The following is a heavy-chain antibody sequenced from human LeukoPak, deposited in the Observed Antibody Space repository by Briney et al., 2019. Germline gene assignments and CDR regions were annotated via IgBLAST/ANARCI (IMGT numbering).Heavy chain of an antibody. CDR2: IYRGRT. CDR3: AGEGEYGDSYS. D-gene: IGHD2-21*01. CDR1: GDSISYESYY. V-gene: IGHV4-30-2*01. Sequence: PSQTLSLTCAVSGDSISYESYYWNWIRQAPGKGPEWIRNIYRGRTRLNPSLTSRVAISVDMSKSQVSLSLTSVTAADTAIYYCAGEGEYGDSYSWGQGALVIVSA. J-gene: IGHJ5*02.